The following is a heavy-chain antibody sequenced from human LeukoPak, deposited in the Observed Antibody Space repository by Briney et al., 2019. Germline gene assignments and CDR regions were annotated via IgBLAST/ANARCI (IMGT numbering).Heavy chain of an antibody. Sequence: VASVKVSCKASGYTFTGYYMHWVRQAPGQGLEWMGWINPNSGGTNYAQKFQGRVTMTRDTSISTAYMELSRLRSDDTAVYYCARDRYGSAALWFDPWGQGTLVTVSS. CDR1: GYTFTGYY. CDR3: ARDRYGSAALWFDP. J-gene: IGHJ5*02. V-gene: IGHV1-2*02. CDR2: INPNSGGT. D-gene: IGHD6-13*01.